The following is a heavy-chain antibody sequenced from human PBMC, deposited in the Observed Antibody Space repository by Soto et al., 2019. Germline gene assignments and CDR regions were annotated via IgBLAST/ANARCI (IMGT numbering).Heavy chain of an antibody. Sequence: SSETLSLTCTVSGGSISSYYWSWIRQPPGKGLEWIGYIYYSGSTNYNPSLKSRVTISVDTSKNQFSLKLSSVTAADTAVYYCARDHYDFWSGYWSYGMDVWGQGTTVTVSS. CDR3: ARDHYDFWSGYWSYGMDV. CDR2: IYYSGST. J-gene: IGHJ6*02. CDR1: GGSISSYY. D-gene: IGHD3-3*01. V-gene: IGHV4-59*01.